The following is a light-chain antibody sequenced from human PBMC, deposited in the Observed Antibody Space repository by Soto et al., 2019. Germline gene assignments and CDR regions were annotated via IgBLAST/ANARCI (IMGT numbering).Light chain of an antibody. Sequence: QSVLTQPASVSGSPGQSITISCTGTSSDVGGYNYVSWYQQHPGKAPKLMSYDVTNRPSGVSSRFSGSKSGNTASLAISGLQADDEADYSCSSYTSSSTHVVFGGGTKLTV. V-gene: IGLV2-14*01. CDR2: DVT. CDR1: SSDVGGYNY. J-gene: IGLJ2*01. CDR3: SSYTSSSTHVV.